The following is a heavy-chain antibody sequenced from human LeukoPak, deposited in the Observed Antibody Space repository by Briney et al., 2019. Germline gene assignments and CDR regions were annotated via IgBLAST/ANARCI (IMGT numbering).Heavy chain of an antibody. J-gene: IGHJ6*02. V-gene: IGHV1-69*13. CDR3: ARDIRQYYYGSGSLFAGYYYYGMDV. CDR2: IIPIFGTA. D-gene: IGHD3-10*01. CDR1: GGTFSSYA. Sequence: GASVKVSCKASGGTFSSYAISWVRQAPGQGLEWMGGIIPIFGTANYAQKFQGRVTITAGESTSTAYMELSSLRSEDTAVYYCARDIRQYYYGSGSLFAGYYYYGMDVWGQGTTVTVSS.